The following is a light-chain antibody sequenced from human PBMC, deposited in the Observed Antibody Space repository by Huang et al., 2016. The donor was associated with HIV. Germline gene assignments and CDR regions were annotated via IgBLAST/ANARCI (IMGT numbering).Light chain of an antibody. V-gene: IGKV2-28*01. CDR1: QSLLYSNGYNY. CDR3: MQGLQTPQT. Sequence: DIVLTQSPLSLPVTPGEPASISCRSSQSLLYSNGYNYLHWYQQKPGHSPQLVVSCDSSRASGVHDRFSGSGSGTDFTLKISRVEAEDVGVYYCMQGLQTPQTFGQGTKVEIK. CDR2: CDS. J-gene: IGKJ1*01.